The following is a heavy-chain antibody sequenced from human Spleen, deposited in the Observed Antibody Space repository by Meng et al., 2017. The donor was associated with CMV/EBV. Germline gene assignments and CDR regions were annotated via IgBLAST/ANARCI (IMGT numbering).Heavy chain of an antibody. V-gene: IGHV4-59*01. CDR2: IYYSGST. CDR1: GGSISSYY. D-gene: IGHD2-2*01. CDR3: ARSDREKYCSSTSCFDYGMDV. J-gene: IGHJ6*02. Sequence: SETLSLTCTVSGGSISSYYWSWIRQPPGKGLEWIGYIYYSGSTNYNPSLKSRVTISVDTSKNQFSLKPSSVTAADTAVFYCARSDREKYCSSTSCFDYGMDVWGQGTTVTVSS.